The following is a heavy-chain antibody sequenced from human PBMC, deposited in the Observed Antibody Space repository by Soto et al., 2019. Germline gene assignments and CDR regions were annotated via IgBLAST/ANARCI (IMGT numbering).Heavy chain of an antibody. V-gene: IGHV3-23*01. CDR2: ISGSGGST. Sequence: GGSLRLSCAASGFTFSSYAMSWVRQAPGKGLEWVSAISGSGGSTYYADSVKGRFTISRDNSKNTLYLQMNSLRAEDTAVYYCAKGIQVITIFGVVPGPNWFAPWGQGTLVTVSS. J-gene: IGHJ5*02. CDR3: AKGIQVITIFGVVPGPNWFAP. CDR1: GFTFSSYA. D-gene: IGHD3-3*01.